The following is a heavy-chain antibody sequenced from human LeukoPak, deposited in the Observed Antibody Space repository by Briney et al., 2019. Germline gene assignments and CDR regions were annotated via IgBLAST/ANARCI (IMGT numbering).Heavy chain of an antibody. J-gene: IGHJ4*02. CDR1: GFTFSSYA. CDR3: AKLGPGYCSVGTCYSKWYYFDS. V-gene: IGHV3-23*01. CDR2: ISGSSGST. D-gene: IGHD2-15*01. Sequence: GGSLRLSCAASGFTFSSYAMSWVRQAPGKGLEWVSSISGSSGSTYYADSVKGRVTISRDNSKNTLHLQMNSLGAEDTAVYYCAKLGPGYCSVGTCYSKWYYFDSWGQGTLVTVSS.